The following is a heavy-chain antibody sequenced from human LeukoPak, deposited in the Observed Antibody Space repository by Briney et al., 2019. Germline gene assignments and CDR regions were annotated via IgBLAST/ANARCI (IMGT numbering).Heavy chain of an antibody. CDR3: ARDSSTLTGYSGYFQH. J-gene: IGHJ1*01. CDR1: GYTFTSYY. D-gene: IGHD3-9*01. Sequence: ASVKVSCKASGYTFTSYYMHWVRQAPGQGLEWRGIMNPSGGSPPSYVQKFQGRVTMTRDTSTSTVYMELSSLRSEDAAVYYCARDSSTLTGYSGYFQHWGQGTLVIVSS. V-gene: IGHV1-46*01. CDR2: MNPSGGSPP.